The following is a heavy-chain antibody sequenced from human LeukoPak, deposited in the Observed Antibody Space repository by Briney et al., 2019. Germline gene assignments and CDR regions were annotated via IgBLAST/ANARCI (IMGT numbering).Heavy chain of an antibody. CDR1: EFTFSSYW. CDR2: INSDGSST. CDR3: ARGGLTGTTIPYFDY. V-gene: IGHV3-74*01. D-gene: IGHD1-7*01. J-gene: IGHJ4*02. Sequence: PGGSLRLSCTASEFTFSSYWMHWVRQPPGKGLVWVSRINSDGSSTSYADAVKGRFTISRDNAKNTLYLRMNSLRAKDTAVYYCARGGLTGTTIPYFDYWGQGTLVTVSP.